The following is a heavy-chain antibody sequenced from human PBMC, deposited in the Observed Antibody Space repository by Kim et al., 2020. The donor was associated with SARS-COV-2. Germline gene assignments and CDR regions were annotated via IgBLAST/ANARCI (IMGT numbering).Heavy chain of an antibody. CDR3: ARVWLSDRGFSYYAMDV. J-gene: IGHJ6*01. D-gene: IGHD2-21*02. CDR1: GGSISSGTNY. CDR2: IDFSGTT. Sequence: SETLSLTCTVSGGSISSGTNYWAWIRQFPGKDLEWIGHIDFSGTTFYNSTLKSRLTIPLDISKNQSSLDLFSVTAAATARYSCARVWLSDRGFSYYAMDV. V-gene: IGHV4-31*03.